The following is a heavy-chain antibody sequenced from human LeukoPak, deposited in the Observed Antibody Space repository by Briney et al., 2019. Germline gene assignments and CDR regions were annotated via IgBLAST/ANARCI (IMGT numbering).Heavy chain of an antibody. CDR2: ISGSGGST. CDR1: GFTFSSYA. V-gene: IGHV3-23*01. CDR3: AKDRNYYGSGSYFDY. Sequence: GGSLRLSCAASGFTFSSYAMSRVRQAPGKGPEWVPAISGSGGSTYYADSVKGRFTISRDNSKNTLYLQMNSLRAEDTAVYYCAKDRNYYGSGSYFDYWGQGTLVTVSS. D-gene: IGHD3-10*01. J-gene: IGHJ4*02.